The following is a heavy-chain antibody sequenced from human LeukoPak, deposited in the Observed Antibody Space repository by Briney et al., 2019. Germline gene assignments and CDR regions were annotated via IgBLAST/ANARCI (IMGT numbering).Heavy chain of an antibody. CDR1: GNTLHTPA. J-gene: IGHJ4*02. CDR3: TTGEAGFPRYEY. D-gene: IGHD6-19*01. CDR2: SSLANGNT. V-gene: IGHV1-18*01. Sequence: GASVKVSCKISGNTLHTPAITWVRQAPGEGLEWMGWSSLANGNTNYAQKLQGRVTMTIDKSTTTAYMELRSLRSDDTATYYCTTGEAGFPRYEYWGQGTVVTVSS.